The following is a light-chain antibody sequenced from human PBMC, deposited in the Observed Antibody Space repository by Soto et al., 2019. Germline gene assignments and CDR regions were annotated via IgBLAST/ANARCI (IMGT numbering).Light chain of an antibody. CDR1: QSINTY. CDR3: QHRSNWPLT. Sequence: EIVLTQSPATLSLSPGERATLSCRTSQSINTYLGWYQQKPGQPPRLLIYDASNRATGIPARFSGSGSGTAFTLTISSLEPEDFAVYYCQHRSNWPLTFGGGTKVEIK. CDR2: DAS. J-gene: IGKJ4*01. V-gene: IGKV3-11*01.